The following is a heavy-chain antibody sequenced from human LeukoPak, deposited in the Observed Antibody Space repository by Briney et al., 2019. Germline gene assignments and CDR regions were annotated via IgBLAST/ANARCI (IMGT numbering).Heavy chain of an antibody. CDR1: GFTFSSYW. V-gene: IGHV3-7*01. CDR3: AREEAILEGYFDY. J-gene: IGHJ4*02. CDR2: IKQDGSEK. D-gene: IGHD1-1*01. Sequence: PGGSLRLSCAASGFTFSSYWMSWVRQAPGKGLEWVANIKQDGSEKYYVDSVKGRFTISRDNSKNTLYLQMNSLRAEDTAVYYCAREEAILEGYFDYWGRGTLVTVSS.